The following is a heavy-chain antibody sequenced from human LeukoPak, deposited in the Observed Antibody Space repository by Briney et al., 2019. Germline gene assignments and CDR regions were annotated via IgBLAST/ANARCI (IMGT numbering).Heavy chain of an antibody. Sequence: SVKVSCKASGGTFSSYAISWVRQAPGQGLEWMGRIIPILGIANYAQKFQGRVTITADKSTSTAYMELSSLRSEDTAVYYCARPISPYYYDSSGYTFDYWGQGTLVTVSS. CDR3: ARPISPYYYDSSGYTFDY. CDR1: GGTFSSYA. J-gene: IGHJ4*02. V-gene: IGHV1-69*04. D-gene: IGHD3-22*01. CDR2: IIPILGIA.